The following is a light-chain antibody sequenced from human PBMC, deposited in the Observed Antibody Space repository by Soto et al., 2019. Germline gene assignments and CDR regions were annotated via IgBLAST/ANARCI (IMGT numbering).Light chain of an antibody. CDR2: EDT. Sequence: QSALTQPASVSGSPGQSITISCTGTSSDVGGYKLVSWYQQYPGKAPKLIIYEDTKRPSGVPNRFSGSKSGNTASLTISGLQAEDEADYHCCSYADTFWVFGGGTKVTVL. V-gene: IGLV2-23*01. J-gene: IGLJ3*02. CDR1: SSDVGGYKL. CDR3: CSYADTFWV.